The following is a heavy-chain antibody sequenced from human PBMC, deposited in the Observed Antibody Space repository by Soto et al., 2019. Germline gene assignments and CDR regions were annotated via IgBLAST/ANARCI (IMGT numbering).Heavy chain of an antibody. CDR1: GFTFSSYA. J-gene: IGHJ3*02. D-gene: IGHD3-3*01. V-gene: IGHV3-23*01. CDR3: AKNYDFWSGYFFGAFDI. Sequence: EVQLLESGGGLVQPGGSLRLSCAASGFTFSSYAMSWVRQAPGKGLEWVSAISGSGGSTYYADSVQGRFTISRDNSKNTLYLQMNILRAEDTAVYYCAKNYDFWSGYFFGAFDIWGQGTMVTVSS. CDR2: ISGSGGST.